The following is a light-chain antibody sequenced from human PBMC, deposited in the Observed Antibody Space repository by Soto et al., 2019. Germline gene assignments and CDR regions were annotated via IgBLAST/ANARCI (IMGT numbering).Light chain of an antibody. V-gene: IGLV3-21*02. J-gene: IGLJ2*01. CDR1: NIAIKS. CDR3: PVWDSSSDHRVV. Sequence: SYELTQAPSVSLAPGQTARITCGGNNIAIKSVHWYQQKPGQAPVLVVYDDGDRPSGIPERFSGSNSGNTATLTITRVEAGDEADYHCPVWDSSSDHRVVFGGGTKGTVL. CDR2: DDG.